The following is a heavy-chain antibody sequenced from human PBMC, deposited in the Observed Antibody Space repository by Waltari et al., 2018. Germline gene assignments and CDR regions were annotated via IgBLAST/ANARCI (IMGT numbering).Heavy chain of an antibody. CDR1: GISFSSFW. J-gene: IGHJ4*02. CDR3: ARERRGQSGWYYFDF. CDR2: IKQDGSEE. Sequence: VQPGGSLRLSCAASGISFSSFWMTWVRQAPGKGLEWVANIKQDGSEEYYVDSVKGRFTISKDNAKNSLYLQMNSLRAEDTAVYFCARERRGQSGWYYFDFWGQGSLVTVSS. V-gene: IGHV3-7*01. D-gene: IGHD6-19*01.